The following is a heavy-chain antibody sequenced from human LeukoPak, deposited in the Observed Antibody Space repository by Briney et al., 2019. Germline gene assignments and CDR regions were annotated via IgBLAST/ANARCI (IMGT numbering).Heavy chain of an antibody. CDR1: GFTFNSYG. CDR3: ARVGSRIAAAGTVY. V-gene: IGHV3-48*01. CDR2: ISSSSTII. J-gene: IGHJ4*02. Sequence: GGSLRLSCAASGFTFNSYGMNWVRQAPGKGLEWVSYISSSSTIIYYADSVKGRFTISRDNAKNSLYLQMNSLRAEDTALHYCARVGSRIAAAGTVYWGQGTLVTVSS. D-gene: IGHD6-13*01.